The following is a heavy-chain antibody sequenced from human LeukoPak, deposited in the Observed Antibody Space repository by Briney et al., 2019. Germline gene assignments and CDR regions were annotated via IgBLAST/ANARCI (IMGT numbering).Heavy chain of an antibody. J-gene: IGHJ5*02. Sequence: GASVKVSCKASGYTFTGYYMHWVRQAPGQGLEWMGWINPNSGGTNYAQKFQGRVTMTRDTSISTAYMELSRLRSDDTAVYYCARDQAPRMITFGGPRRWFDPWGQGILVTVSS. CDR2: INPNSGGT. D-gene: IGHD3-16*01. CDR1: GYTFTGYY. V-gene: IGHV1-2*02. CDR3: ARDQAPRMITFGGPRRWFDP.